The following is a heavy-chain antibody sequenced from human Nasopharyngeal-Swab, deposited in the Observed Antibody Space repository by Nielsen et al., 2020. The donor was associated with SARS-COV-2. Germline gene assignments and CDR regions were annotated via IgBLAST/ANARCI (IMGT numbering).Heavy chain of an antibody. CDR1: GDSLSSNYAA. CDR2: TYYRFMWKN. D-gene: IGHD6-19*01. CDR3: ARIAVAVPPV. Sequence: SQTLSLTCSISGDSLSSNYAAWNWIRHSPSRGLEWLRRTYYRFMWKNDYALSVEGRLTISPDPSKNQFSLQLNSLTPEDTAVYYCARIAVAVPPVWGQGTLVTVSS. J-gene: IGHJ4*02. V-gene: IGHV6-1*01.